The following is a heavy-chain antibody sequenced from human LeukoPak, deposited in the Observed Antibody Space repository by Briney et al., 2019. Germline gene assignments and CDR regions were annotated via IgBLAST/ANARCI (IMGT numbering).Heavy chain of an antibody. V-gene: IGHV4-59*01. CDR3: ARDLSASGNFRSYWYFDL. D-gene: IGHD3-10*01. Sequence: SETLSLTCTVSGGSISSYYWSWIRQPPGKGLEWIGYIYYNGSTDYNPSLKSRVTISLDTSKKQFSLKLSSVTAADTAVYYCARDLSASGNFRSYWYFDLWGRGTLVTVSS. CDR2: IYYNGST. J-gene: IGHJ2*01. CDR1: GGSISSYY.